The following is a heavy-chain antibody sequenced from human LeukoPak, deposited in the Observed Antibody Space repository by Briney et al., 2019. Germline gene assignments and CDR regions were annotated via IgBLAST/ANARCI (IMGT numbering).Heavy chain of an antibody. Sequence: SETLSLTCAVYGGSFSGYYWSWIRQPPGKGLEWIGSIYYSGSTYYNPSLKSRVTISVDTSKNQFSLKLSSVTAADTAVYYCASYDDYVWGSYRYALWGQGTLVTVSS. CDR3: ASYDDYVWGSYRYAL. CDR1: GGSFSGYY. J-gene: IGHJ4*02. V-gene: IGHV4-34*01. CDR2: IYYSGST. D-gene: IGHD3-16*02.